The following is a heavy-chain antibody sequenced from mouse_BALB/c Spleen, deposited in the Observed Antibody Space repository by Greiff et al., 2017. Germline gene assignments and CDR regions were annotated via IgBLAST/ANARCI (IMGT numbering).Heavy chain of an antibody. CDR2: ISYSGST. CDR3: ARDYYGSSYYFDY. CDR1: GYSITSDYA. V-gene: IGHV3-2*02. J-gene: IGHJ2*01. D-gene: IGHD1-1*01. Sequence: DVQLLESGPGLVKPSQSLSLTCTVTGYSITSDYAWNWIRQFPGNKLEWMGYISYSGSTSYNPSLKSRISITRDTSKNQFFLQLNSVTTEDTATYYCARDYYGSSYYFDYWGQGTTLTVSS.